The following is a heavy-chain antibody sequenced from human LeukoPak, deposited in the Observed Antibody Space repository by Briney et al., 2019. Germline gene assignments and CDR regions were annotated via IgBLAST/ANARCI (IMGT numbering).Heavy chain of an antibody. J-gene: IGHJ4*02. D-gene: IGHD3-10*01. CDR1: GFTFSSYE. CDR3: ARGGGLWFGESFSDY. Sequence: GGSLRLSCAASGFTFSSYEMNWVRQAPGKGLEWVSYISSSGSTIYYADSVKGRFTISRDNAKNSLYLQMNSLRAEDTAVYYCARGGGLWFGESFSDYWGQGTLVTVSS. V-gene: IGHV3-48*03. CDR2: ISSSGSTI.